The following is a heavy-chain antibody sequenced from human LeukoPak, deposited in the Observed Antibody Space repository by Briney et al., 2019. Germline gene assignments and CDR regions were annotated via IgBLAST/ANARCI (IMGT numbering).Heavy chain of an antibody. J-gene: IGHJ6*03. V-gene: IGHV1-69*13. Sequence: GASVKVSCEASGGTFSSYAISWVRQAPGQGLEWMGGIIPIFGTANYAQKFQGRVTITADESTSTAYMELSSLRSEDTAVYYCARYAPTEEYYYYYMDVWGKGTTVTVSS. CDR1: GGTFSSYA. CDR2: IIPIFGTA. CDR3: ARYAPTEEYYYYYMDV.